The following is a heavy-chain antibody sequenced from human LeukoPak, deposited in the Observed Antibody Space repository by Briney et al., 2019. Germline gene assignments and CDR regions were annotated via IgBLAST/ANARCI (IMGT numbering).Heavy chain of an antibody. CDR2: IIPILGIA. J-gene: IGHJ4*02. V-gene: IGHV1-69*04. CDR1: GGTFSSYA. D-gene: IGHD3-22*01. Sequence: SVKVSCKASGGTFSSYAISWVRQAPGQGLEWMGRIIPILGIANYAQKFQGRVTITADKSTSTAYMELSSLRSEDTAVYYCASYDSSGMGIDYWGQGTLVTVS. CDR3: ASYDSSGMGIDY.